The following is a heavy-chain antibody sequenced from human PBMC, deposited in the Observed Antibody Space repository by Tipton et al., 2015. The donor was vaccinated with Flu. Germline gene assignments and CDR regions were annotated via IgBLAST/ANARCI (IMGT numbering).Heavy chain of an antibody. CDR2: IKQDGSEK. V-gene: IGHV3-7*01. CDR3: ARGAGGSYEDYFDY. J-gene: IGHJ4*02. Sequence: SLRLSCAASGFTFSSYWMSWVRQAPGKGLEWVANIKQDGSEKYYVDSVKGRFTISRGNAKNSLYLQMNSLRAEDTAVYYCARGAGGSYEDYFDYWGQGTLVTVSS. CDR1: GFTFSSYW. D-gene: IGHD1-26*01.